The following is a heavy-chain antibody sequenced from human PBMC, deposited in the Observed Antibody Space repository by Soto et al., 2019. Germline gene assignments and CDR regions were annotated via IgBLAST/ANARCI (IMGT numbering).Heavy chain of an antibody. CDR1: GFTFSGSA. J-gene: IGHJ6*02. CDR3: TRHGVRAPGYYYYYGMDV. CDR2: IRSKANSYAT. V-gene: IGHV3-73*01. D-gene: IGHD3-16*01. Sequence: GGSLRLSCAASGFTFSGSAMHWVRQASGKGLEWVGRIRSKANSYATAYAASVKGRFTISRDDSKNTAYLQMNSLKTEDTAVYYCTRHGVRAPGYYYYYGMDVWGQGTTVTVS.